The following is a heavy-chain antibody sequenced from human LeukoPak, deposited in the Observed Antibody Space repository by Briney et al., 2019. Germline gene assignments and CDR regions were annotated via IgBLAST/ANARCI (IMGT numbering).Heavy chain of an antibody. CDR1: GGSISSYY. CDR2: IYSSGST. D-gene: IGHD5-18*01. J-gene: IGHJ4*02. CDR3: ARSGYSYGTGYYFDY. Sequence: SETLSLTCTVSGGSISSYYWSWIRLPPGKGLEWIGYIYSSGSTNYNPSLQSRVTMSVDTSKTQFSLKLSFVTAADTAVYYCARSGYSYGTGYYFDYWGQGTLVTVSS. V-gene: IGHV4-59*08.